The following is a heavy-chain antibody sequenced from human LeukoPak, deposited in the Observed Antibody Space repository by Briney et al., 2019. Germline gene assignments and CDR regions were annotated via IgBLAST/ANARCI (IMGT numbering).Heavy chain of an antibody. D-gene: IGHD4-17*01. CDR2: FSAYNGNT. CDR1: GYTFTSYG. Sequence: GASVKVSCKASGYTFTSYGISWVRQAPGQGLEWMGWFSAYNGNTNYAQKFQGRVTMTRNTSISTAYMELSSLRSEDTAVYYCARATLHDYADPWGQGTLVTVSS. V-gene: IGHV1-18*01. CDR3: ARATLHDYADP. J-gene: IGHJ5*02.